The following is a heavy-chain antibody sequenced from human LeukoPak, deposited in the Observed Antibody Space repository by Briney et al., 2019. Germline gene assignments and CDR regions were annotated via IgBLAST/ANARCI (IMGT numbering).Heavy chain of an antibody. D-gene: IGHD5-12*01. V-gene: IGHV3-64*01. Sequence: GGSLRLSCAASGFTFSSYAMHWVRQAPGKGLEYVSAISSNGGSTYYANSVKGRFTISRDNSKNTLYLQMGSLRAEDMAVYYCARGGYSGYDPRPYYFDYWGQGTLVTVSS. CDR1: GFTFSSYA. CDR2: ISSNGGST. J-gene: IGHJ4*02. CDR3: ARGGYSGYDPRPYYFDY.